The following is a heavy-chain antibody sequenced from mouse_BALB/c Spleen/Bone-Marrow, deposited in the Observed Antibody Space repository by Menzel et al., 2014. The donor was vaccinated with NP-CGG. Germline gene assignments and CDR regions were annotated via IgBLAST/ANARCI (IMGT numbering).Heavy chain of an antibody. J-gene: IGHJ4*01. CDR1: GYSFTGYT. D-gene: IGHD1-1*01. CDR3: ARWDYYGYAMDY. V-gene: IGHV1-18*01. CDR2: INPYNGGT. Sequence: EVQLQESGPELVKPGASMKISCKASGYSFTGYTMNWVKQSHGKNLEWIGLINPYNGGTSYNQKFMGKATLTVDKSSSTAYMELLSLTPEDSAVYYCARWDYYGYAMDYWGQGTSVTVSS.